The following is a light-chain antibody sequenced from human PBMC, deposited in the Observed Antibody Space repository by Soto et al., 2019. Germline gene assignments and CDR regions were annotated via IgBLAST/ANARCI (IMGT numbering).Light chain of an antibody. Sequence: SSELTQPPSVSVSPGQTASITCSGDKLGHKYACWYQQKPGQSPVLVIYQDSKRPSGIPERFSGSNSGNTATLTISGTQAMDEADYYCQAWDSSTFYVFGTGTKLTVL. CDR1: KLGHKY. CDR3: QAWDSSTFYV. CDR2: QDS. V-gene: IGLV3-1*01. J-gene: IGLJ1*01.